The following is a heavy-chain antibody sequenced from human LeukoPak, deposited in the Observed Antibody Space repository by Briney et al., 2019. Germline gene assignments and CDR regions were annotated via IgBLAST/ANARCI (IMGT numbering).Heavy chain of an antibody. CDR1: GGSISSGPYY. V-gene: IGHV4-31*03. Sequence: SETLSLTRTVSGGSISSGPYYWIWIRQHPGKGLEWIGYITYSGNTYYYPALNSRVTVSLDTSKTQFSLKPSSVTAADTAVYYCAKWKYSNSGIDDYWGQGTLVTVSS. J-gene: IGHJ4*02. D-gene: IGHD6-6*01. CDR2: ITYSGNT. CDR3: AKWKYSNSGIDDY.